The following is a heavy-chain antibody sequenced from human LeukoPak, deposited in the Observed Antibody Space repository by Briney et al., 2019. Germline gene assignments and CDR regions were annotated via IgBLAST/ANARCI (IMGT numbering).Heavy chain of an antibody. D-gene: IGHD3-10*01. J-gene: IGHJ4*02. V-gene: IGHV3-11*04. CDR1: GFTFSDYY. Sequence: GGSLRLSCAASGFTFSDYYMSWIRQAPGKGLEWVSYISSSGSTIYYADSVKGRFTISRDNAKNSLYLQMNSLRAEDTAVYYCAKELSLWFGELPPLDYRGQGTLVTVSS. CDR2: ISSSGSTI. CDR3: AKELSLWFGELPPLDY.